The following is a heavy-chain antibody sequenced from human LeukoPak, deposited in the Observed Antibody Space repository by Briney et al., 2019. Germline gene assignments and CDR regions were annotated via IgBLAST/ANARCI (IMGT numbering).Heavy chain of an antibody. V-gene: IGHV4-39*01. Sequence: PSETLSLTCTVPGGSISSSSHYWGWIRQPPGKGLEWIGSIYYSGSTYYNPSLKSRVTISEDTSKNQFSVKVRYVTAADTAVYYCARLEAAAAGTSAYWGQGTLVTVSS. D-gene: IGHD6-13*01. J-gene: IGHJ4*02. CDR3: ARLEAAAAGTSAY. CDR2: IYYSGST. CDR1: GGSISSSSHY.